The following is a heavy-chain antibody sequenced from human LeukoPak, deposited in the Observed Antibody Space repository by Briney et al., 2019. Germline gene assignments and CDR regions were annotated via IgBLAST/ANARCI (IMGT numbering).Heavy chain of an antibody. CDR2: INPNSGGT. D-gene: IGHD4-17*01. Sequence: ASVKVSCKASGYTFSNYGINWVRQAPGQGLEWMGWINPNSGGTNYAQKFQGRVTMTRDTSISTAYMELSRLRSDDTAVYYCARRGTVTRKYYYYYMDVWGKGTTVTISS. CDR1: GYTFSNYG. V-gene: IGHV1-2*02. CDR3: ARRGTVTRKYYYYYMDV. J-gene: IGHJ6*03.